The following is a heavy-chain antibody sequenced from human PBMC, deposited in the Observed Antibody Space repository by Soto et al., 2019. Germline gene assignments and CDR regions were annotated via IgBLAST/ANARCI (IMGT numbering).Heavy chain of an antibody. CDR3: ARALLVPADHYYYGMDV. D-gene: IGHD2-2*01. J-gene: IGHJ6*02. V-gene: IGHV4-31*03. CDR2: IYYSGST. CDR1: GGSISSGGYY. Sequence: SETLSLTCTVSGGSISSGGYYWSWIRQHPGKGLEWIGYIYYSGSTYYNPSLKSRVTISVDTSKNHFSLELASVTAADTAVFYCARALLVPADHYYYGMDVWGPGTTVTVSS.